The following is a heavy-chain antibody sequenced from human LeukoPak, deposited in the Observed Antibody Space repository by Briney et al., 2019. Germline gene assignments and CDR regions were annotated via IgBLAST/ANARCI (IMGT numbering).Heavy chain of an antibody. CDR2: ISLDGSTE. CDR1: GFTFSNYA. D-gene: IGHD3-10*01. CDR3: MRDYMGWFDP. Sequence: PGGSLRLSCAASGFTFSNYAMSWVRQAPGKGLEWVPIISLDGSTEFYADSVKGRFTISRDTASNTMHLEMNNLRIEDTAVYYCMRDYMGWFDPWGQGSLVTVSS. V-gene: IGHV3-30-3*01. J-gene: IGHJ5*02.